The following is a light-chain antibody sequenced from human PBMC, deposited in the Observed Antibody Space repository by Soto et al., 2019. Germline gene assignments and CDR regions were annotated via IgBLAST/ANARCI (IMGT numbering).Light chain of an antibody. V-gene: IGKV1-9*01. Sequence: IQLTQSPSFLSASVGDRVTITCRASQGIGSYLAWYQQIPGTAPKLLIYAASTLQSGVPSRFSGSESVTEFTRTISSLQPEGFATYYCQQLNRYPFLFGPGTKIDIK. J-gene: IGKJ3*01. CDR1: QGIGSY. CDR3: QQLNRYPFL. CDR2: AAS.